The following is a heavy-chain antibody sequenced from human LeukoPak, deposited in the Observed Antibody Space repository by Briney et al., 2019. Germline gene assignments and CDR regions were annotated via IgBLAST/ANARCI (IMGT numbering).Heavy chain of an antibody. D-gene: IGHD2-2*02. CDR2: IYHSGST. Sequence: SETLSLTCAVSGGSISSGGYSWSWIRQPPGKGLEWIGYIYHSGSTYYNPSLKSRVTISVDSSKNQFSLKLSSVTAADTAVYYCARGGDCSSTSCYKFDYWGHGTLVTVSS. V-gene: IGHV4-30-2*01. CDR1: GGSISSGGYS. J-gene: IGHJ4*01. CDR3: ARGGDCSSTSCYKFDY.